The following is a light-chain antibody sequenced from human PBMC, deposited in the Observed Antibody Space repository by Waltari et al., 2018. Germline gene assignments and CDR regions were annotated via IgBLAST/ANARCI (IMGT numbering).Light chain of an antibody. J-gene: IGKJ1*01. CDR2: GAS. Sequence: DILLTQSPGTLSLSPGERATLSCRASQSIRSNYLAWYQQKPGQAPRLLIFGASSRATCIPDRFSGSGSGTDFTLTISRLEPEDFAVYYCQQYESSPPMTFGQGTKVEIK. V-gene: IGKV3-20*01. CDR1: QSIRSNY. CDR3: QQYESSPPMT.